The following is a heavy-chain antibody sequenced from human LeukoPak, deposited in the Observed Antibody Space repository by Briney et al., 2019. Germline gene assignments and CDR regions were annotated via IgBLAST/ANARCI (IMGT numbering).Heavy chain of an antibody. Sequence: GESLKISCKASGYSFTDYWIGWVRQMPGEGLEWMGIIYPGDSDTRYSPSFQGQVTFSADKSISTAYLQWSSLKASDTAMYYCALGGSYCSGGTCYPPEAYWGQGTLVTVSS. D-gene: IGHD2-15*01. V-gene: IGHV5-51*01. CDR1: GYSFTDYW. J-gene: IGHJ4*02. CDR2: IYPGDSDT. CDR3: ALGGSYCSGGTCYPPEAY.